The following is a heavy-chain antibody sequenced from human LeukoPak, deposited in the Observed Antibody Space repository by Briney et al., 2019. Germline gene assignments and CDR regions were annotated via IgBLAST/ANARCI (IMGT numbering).Heavy chain of an antibody. CDR1: GFSFSDAW. D-gene: IGHD3-10*01. Sequence: GGSLRLSCAASGFSFSDAWMSWVRQIPGKGLEWVGRIESKTDGGTTDYAAPVKGRFTISRDDSTNALYLQMNSLKSEDTAVYYCTTYGSGRKFDYWGQGILVTVSS. V-gene: IGHV3-15*04. J-gene: IGHJ4*02. CDR2: IESKTDGGTT. CDR3: TTYGSGRKFDY.